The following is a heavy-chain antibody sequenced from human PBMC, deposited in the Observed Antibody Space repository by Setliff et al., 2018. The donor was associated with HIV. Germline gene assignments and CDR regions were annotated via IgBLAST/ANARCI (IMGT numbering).Heavy chain of an antibody. Sequence: GSLRLSCAASGFTFSSYWMSWVRQAPGKGLEWVANIKQDGSEKYYVDSVKGRFTISRDNSKNSLYLQMNSLRVEDTAVYYCARDRVVGATLDPLDLWGQGTMVTVSS. V-gene: IGHV3-7*01. CDR2: IKQDGSEK. CDR1: GFTFSSYW. D-gene: IGHD1-26*01. J-gene: IGHJ3*01. CDR3: ARDRVVGATLDPLDL.